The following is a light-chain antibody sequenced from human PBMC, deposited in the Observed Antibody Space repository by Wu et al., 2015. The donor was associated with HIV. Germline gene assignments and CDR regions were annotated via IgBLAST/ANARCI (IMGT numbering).Light chain of an antibody. CDR3: QQRSSWPRS. CDR2: DAS. J-gene: IGKJ2*03. Sequence: EIVLTQSPGTLSLSPGERATLSCRASQSISSSFLAWYQQKPGQAPRLLVYDASNRATDIPARFSGSGSGTDFTLNISSLEPEDFAIYYCQQRSSWPRSFGQGTKLEIK. V-gene: IGKV3-11*01. CDR1: QSISSSF.